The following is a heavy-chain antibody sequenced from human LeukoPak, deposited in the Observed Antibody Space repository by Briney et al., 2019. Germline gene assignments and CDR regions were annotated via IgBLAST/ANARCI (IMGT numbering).Heavy chain of an antibody. J-gene: IGHJ6*03. V-gene: IGHV4-4*07. CDR1: GGSISRYY. Sequence: SETLSLTCTVSGGSISRYYWSWLRQAAGKGLEWIGRIYTSGSTYYNPSLKSRVTISVDTSKNQFSLKLSSVAAADTAVYYCARLTYYYGSGSYPDYYYYMDVWGKGTTVTISS. CDR3: ARLTYYYGSGSYPDYYYYMDV. D-gene: IGHD3-10*01. CDR2: IYTSGST.